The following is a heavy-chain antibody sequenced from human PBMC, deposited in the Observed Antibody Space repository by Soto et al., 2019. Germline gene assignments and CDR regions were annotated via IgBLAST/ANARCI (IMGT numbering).Heavy chain of an antibody. CDR3: ASYRGALYFES. D-gene: IGHD3-16*01. V-gene: IGHV4-59*01. CDR1: GRSMSSNY. J-gene: IGHJ4*02. Sequence: PSETLSLTCSVSGRSMSSNYWSWIRQSPDKGLEWLGYVFCGGTDYNPSLGGRVSMSVEXXXSXXSXXLTSVXXADXAVYYCASYRGALYFESWGPGILVTVSS. CDR2: VFCGGT.